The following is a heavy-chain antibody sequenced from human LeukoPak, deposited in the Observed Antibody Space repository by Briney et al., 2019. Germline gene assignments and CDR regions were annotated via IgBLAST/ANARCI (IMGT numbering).Heavy chain of an antibody. V-gene: IGHV4-34*01. D-gene: IGHD3-10*01. Sequence: KPSETLSLTCAVYGGSFSGYYWSWIRQPPGKGLEWIGEINHSGSTNYNPSLKSRVTISVDTSKNQFSLKLSSVTAADTAVYYCAGGYYGSGGMDYWGQGTLVTVSS. CDR1: GGSFSGYY. J-gene: IGHJ4*02. CDR3: AGGYYGSGGMDY. CDR2: INHSGST.